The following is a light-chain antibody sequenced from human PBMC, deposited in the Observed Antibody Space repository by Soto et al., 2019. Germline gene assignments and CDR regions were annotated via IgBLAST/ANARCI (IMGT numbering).Light chain of an antibody. CDR3: SSDSPTGVRL. J-gene: IGLJ2*01. CDR2: EDT. CDR1: SPDL. Sequence: QSALTQPASVSGSPGQSITISCTGSPDLVSWYQQHPGSAPKLLIDEDTKRPSAVSERFSGSRSGNTASLTISDLQADDEADYYCSSDSPTGVRLFGGGTKLTVL. V-gene: IGLV2-23*01.